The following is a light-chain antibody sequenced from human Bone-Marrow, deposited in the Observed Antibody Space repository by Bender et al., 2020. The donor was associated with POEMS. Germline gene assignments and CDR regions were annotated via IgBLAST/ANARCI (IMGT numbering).Light chain of an antibody. CDR2: DVS. Sequence: QSALTQPASVSGSPGQSITISCTGTSSDVGSYNLVSWYQQLPGKAPKLMIYDVSKRPSGVSNRFSGSKSGNTASLTISGLRAEDEADYYCCSYTGSSTIFGGGTKVTVL. J-gene: IGLJ2*01. V-gene: IGLV2-23*02. CDR1: SSDVGSYNL. CDR3: CSYTGSSTI.